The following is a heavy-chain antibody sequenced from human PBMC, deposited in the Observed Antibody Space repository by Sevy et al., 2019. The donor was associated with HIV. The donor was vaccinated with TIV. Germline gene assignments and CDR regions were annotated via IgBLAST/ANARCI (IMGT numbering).Heavy chain of an antibody. J-gene: IGHJ4*02. D-gene: IGHD5-12*01. CDR3: AKDRTPFSGYEYYFDY. V-gene: IGHV3-30*18. CDR1: GFTFSSYG. Sequence: GGFLRLSCAASGFTFSSYGMHCVRQAPGKGLEWVAVISYDGSNKYYADSVKGRFTISRDNSKNTLYLQMNSLRAEDTAVYYCAKDRTPFSGYEYYFDYWGQGTLVTVSS. CDR2: ISYDGSNK.